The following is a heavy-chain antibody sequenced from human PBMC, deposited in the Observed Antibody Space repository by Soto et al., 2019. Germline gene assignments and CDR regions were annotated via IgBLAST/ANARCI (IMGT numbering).Heavy chain of an antibody. D-gene: IGHD2-2*01. Sequence: GASVKVSCKASGYTFTSYDINWVRRATGQGLEWMGWMNPNSGNTGYAQKFQGRVTMTRNTSISTAYMELSSLRSEDTAVYYCARGVGYCSSTSCTDAFDIWGQGTMVTVSS. J-gene: IGHJ3*02. CDR3: ARGVGYCSSTSCTDAFDI. V-gene: IGHV1-8*01. CDR2: MNPNSGNT. CDR1: GYTFTSYD.